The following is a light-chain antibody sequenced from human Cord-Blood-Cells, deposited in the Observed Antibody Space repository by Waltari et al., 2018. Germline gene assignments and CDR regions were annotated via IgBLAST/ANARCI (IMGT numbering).Light chain of an antibody. CDR2: AAS. Sequence: DIQMTQSPSSLSASVGDRVPITCRASPSISSYLNWYQQKPGKAPKLLIYAASSLQSGVPSRFSGSGSGTDFTLTISSLQPEDFATYYCQQSYSTPITFGQGTRLEIK. CDR3: QQSYSTPIT. V-gene: IGKV1-39*01. CDR1: PSISSY. J-gene: IGKJ5*01.